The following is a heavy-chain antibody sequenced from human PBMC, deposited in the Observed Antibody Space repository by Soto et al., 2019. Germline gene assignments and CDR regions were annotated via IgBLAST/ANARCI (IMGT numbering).Heavy chain of an antibody. Sequence: QVQLVQSGAEVKKPGSSVKVSCKASGGTFSSYAISWVRQAPGQGLEWMGGIIPIFGTANYAQKFQGRVTITADKSTGTADMELSSQRSEDTAVFYLSRAGNRNQDWNFVLWAGGTLITVSP. V-gene: IGHV1-69*06. CDR3: SRAGNRNQDWNFVL. CDR1: GGTFSSYA. D-gene: IGHD1-1*01. J-gene: IGHJ2*01. CDR2: IIPIFGTA.